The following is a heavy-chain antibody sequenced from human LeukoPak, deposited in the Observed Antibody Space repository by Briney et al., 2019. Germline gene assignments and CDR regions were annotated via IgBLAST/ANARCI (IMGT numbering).Heavy chain of an antibody. CDR1: GFTVSSNY. D-gene: IGHD1-26*01. V-gene: IGHV3-53*01. J-gene: IGHJ2*01. Sequence: PGGSLRLSCAASGFTVSSNYMSWVRQAPGKGLEWVSVIYSGGSTYYADSVKGRFTISRDNSKNTLYLQMNSLRAEDTAVYYCARGGGSYYVFPWYLDLWGRGTLVTVSS. CDR3: ARGGGSYYVFPWYLDL. CDR2: IYSGGST.